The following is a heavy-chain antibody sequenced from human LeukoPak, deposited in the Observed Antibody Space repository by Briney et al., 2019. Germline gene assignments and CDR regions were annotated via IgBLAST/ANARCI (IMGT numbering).Heavy chain of an antibody. J-gene: IGHJ4*02. CDR3: ARGSDSSRATYFDY. CDR2: IYHSGST. V-gene: IGHV4-30-2*01. Sequence: SETLSLTCAVPGGSISSGGYSWSWIRQPPGKGLEWIGYIYHSGSTYYNPSLKSRVTISVDRSKNQFSLKLSSVTAADTAVYYCARGSDSSRATYFDYWGQGTLVTVSS. D-gene: IGHD3-22*01. CDR1: GGSISSGGYS.